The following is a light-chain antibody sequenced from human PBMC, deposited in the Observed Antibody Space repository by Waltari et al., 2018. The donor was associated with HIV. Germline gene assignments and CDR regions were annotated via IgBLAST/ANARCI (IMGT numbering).Light chain of an antibody. Sequence: IDVAPSIATLAVSPGDRATLSCQASQSSTTNFFWYQLKPGQPIKLPVYGAANTATGVPGRFSGSGSETDSALTSILLQSDDSALDCCQQYDSWPTFGQGTKV. CDR3: QQYDSWPT. V-gene: IGKV3-15*01. J-gene: IGKJ1*01. CDR2: GAA. CDR1: QSSTTN.